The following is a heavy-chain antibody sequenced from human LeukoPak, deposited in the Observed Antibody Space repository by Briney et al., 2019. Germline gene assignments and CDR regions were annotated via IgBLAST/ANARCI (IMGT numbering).Heavy chain of an antibody. V-gene: IGHV4-34*01. CDR3: SGGGKWELRFDP. CDR2: INHSGST. Sequence: SETLSLTCAVYGGSFSGYYWSWIRQPPGKGLEWIGEINHSGSTDYNPSLKSRVTISVDTSKNQFSLKLSSVTAADTAVYYCSGGGKWELRFDPWGQGTLVTVSS. D-gene: IGHD1-26*01. CDR1: GGSFSGYY. J-gene: IGHJ5*02.